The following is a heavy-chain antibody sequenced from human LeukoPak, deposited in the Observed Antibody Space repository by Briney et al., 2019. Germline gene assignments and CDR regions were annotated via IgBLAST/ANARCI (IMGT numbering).Heavy chain of an antibody. D-gene: IGHD2-2*01. V-gene: IGHV4-59*01. CDR1: GGSISSYY. CDR3: ARDGGSPGYCSSTSCRYYGMDV. J-gene: IGHJ6*02. CDR2: IYYSGST. Sequence: PSETLSLTCTVSGGSISSYYWSWIRQPPGKGLEWIGYIYYSGSTNYNPSLKSRVTISVDTSKNQLSLKLSSVTAADTAVYYCARDGGSPGYCSSTSCRYYGMDVWGQGTTVTVSS.